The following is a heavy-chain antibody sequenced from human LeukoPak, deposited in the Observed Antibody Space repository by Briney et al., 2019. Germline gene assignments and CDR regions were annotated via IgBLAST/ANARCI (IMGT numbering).Heavy chain of an antibody. Sequence: GGSLRLSCAASGFTFSSYSMNWVRQAPGKGLEWVSSISSSSSYIYYADSVKGRFTISRDNAKNSLYLQMNSLRAEDTAVYYCARVVRDGYKTYYFDYWGQGTLVTVSS. D-gene: IGHD5-24*01. J-gene: IGHJ4*02. CDR3: ARVVRDGYKTYYFDY. CDR2: ISSSSSYI. V-gene: IGHV3-21*04. CDR1: GFTFSSYS.